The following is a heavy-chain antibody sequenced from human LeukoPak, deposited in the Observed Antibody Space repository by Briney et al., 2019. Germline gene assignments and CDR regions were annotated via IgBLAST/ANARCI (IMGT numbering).Heavy chain of an antibody. V-gene: IGHV1-46*01. CDR3: ARRLRFLDLDYYGMDV. J-gene: IGHJ6*02. CDR2: INPSGGGT. Sequence: ASVTVSCKASGYTFIRYYMSWVRQAPGQGLEWMGIINPSGGGTTYAQKFQDRVTMTRDTSTSTVYMELSSLRSEDTAVYYCARRLRFLDLDYYGMDVWGQGTTVTVS. CDR1: GYTFIRYY. D-gene: IGHD3-3*01.